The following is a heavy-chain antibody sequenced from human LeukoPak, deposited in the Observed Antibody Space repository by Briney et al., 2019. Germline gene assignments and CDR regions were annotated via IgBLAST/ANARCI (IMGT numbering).Heavy chain of an antibody. CDR2: ISYDGSNK. CDR1: GFTFSSSA. J-gene: IGHJ4*02. D-gene: IGHD6-13*01. V-gene: IGHV3-30-3*01. CDR3: ARDQSSSWYYLDFDY. Sequence: PGGSLRLSCAASGFTFSSSAMHWVRQAPGKGLEWVAVISYDGSNKYCADSVKGRFTISRDNSKNTLYLQMNSLRAEDTAVYYCARDQSSSWYYLDFDYWGQGTLVTVSS.